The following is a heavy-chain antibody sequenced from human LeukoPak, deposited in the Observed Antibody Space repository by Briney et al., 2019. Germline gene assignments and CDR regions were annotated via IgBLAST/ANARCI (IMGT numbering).Heavy chain of an antibody. CDR1: GFIFSNYW. CDR3: ARDLPALIGQQLIWGVDF. CDR2: IKEDGSGK. J-gene: IGHJ4*02. Sequence: GGSLRLSCAASGFIFSNYWMAWVRLAPGKGLEWLANIKEDGSGKYYMDSVKGRFTISRDNAKNTLYLQMNSLRAEDTAVYYCARDLPALIGQQLIWGVDFWGQGTLVSVSS. D-gene: IGHD6-13*01. V-gene: IGHV3-7*01.